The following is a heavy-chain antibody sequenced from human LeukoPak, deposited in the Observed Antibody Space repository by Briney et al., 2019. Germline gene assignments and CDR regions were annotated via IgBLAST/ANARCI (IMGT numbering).Heavy chain of an antibody. CDR1: GGSIRSGSYY. CDR2: IYTRGTT. J-gene: IGHJ6*03. CDR3: ARLDTVMGATTVDHYHYYMDV. D-gene: IGHD5-18*01. V-gene: IGHV4-61*09. Sequence: PSETLSLTCTVSGGSIRSGSYYWSWIRQPAGKGLEWIGHIYTRGTTNYNPSVKSRVTVSLDTSKNQISLKLSSVTAADTAIYYCARLDTVMGATTVDHYHYYMDVWGKGTTVTVSS.